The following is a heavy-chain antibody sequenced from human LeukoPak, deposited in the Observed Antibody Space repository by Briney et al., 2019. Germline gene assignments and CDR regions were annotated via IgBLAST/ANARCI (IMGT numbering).Heavy chain of an antibody. Sequence: GGSLRLSCAASGFTFSSYGMHWVRQAPGKGLEWVAFIRYDGSNKYYADSVKGRFTISRDNSKNTLYLQMNSLRAEDTAVYYCAKEGDPIAARCFDYWGQGTLVTVSS. D-gene: IGHD6-6*01. CDR3: AKEGDPIAARCFDY. J-gene: IGHJ4*02. CDR2: IRYDGSNK. CDR1: GFTFSSYG. V-gene: IGHV3-30*02.